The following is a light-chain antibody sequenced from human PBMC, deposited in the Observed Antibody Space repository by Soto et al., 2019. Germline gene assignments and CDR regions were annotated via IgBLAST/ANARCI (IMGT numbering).Light chain of an antibody. V-gene: IGKV1-5*03. CDR1: QSINTW. J-gene: IGKJ2*01. CDR2: KAS. Sequence: DIQMTQSLSTLSASVGDRVTISCRASQSINTWLAWYQQKPGKAPNLLIYKASTLGSGVPSRFSGSGSGTEFTLTISGLQPDDFATYYCQQYDTYPYTFGQGTKLEIK. CDR3: QQYDTYPYT.